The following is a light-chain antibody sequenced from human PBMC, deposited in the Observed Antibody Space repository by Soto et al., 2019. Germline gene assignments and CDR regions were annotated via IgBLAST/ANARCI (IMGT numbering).Light chain of an antibody. CDR3: RQRSNWPQT. CDR2: DAS. V-gene: IGKV3-11*01. Sequence: ETVLTQSPVTLSLSPGESATLYCRASQSVSTSLAWYQQKPGQAPRLLIYDASDRPPGVPGRFSGSGSGTDFTLTISSLEPEDFAVYYCRQRSNWPQTFGQGTKVDIK. CDR1: QSVSTS. J-gene: IGKJ1*01.